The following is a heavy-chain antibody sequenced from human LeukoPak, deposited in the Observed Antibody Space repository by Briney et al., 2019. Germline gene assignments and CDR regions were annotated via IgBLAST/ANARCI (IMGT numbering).Heavy chain of an antibody. CDR1: GGSISSYY. J-gene: IGHJ4*02. CDR2: IYTSGST. D-gene: IGHD3-3*01. Sequence: SETLSLTXTVSGGSISSYYWSWLRQPAGKGLEWIGRIYTSGSTNYNPSLKSRVTMSVDTSKNQFSLKLSSVAAADTAVYYCARENYDFWSGYPGFDYWGQGTLVTVSS. CDR3: ARENYDFWSGYPGFDY. V-gene: IGHV4-4*07.